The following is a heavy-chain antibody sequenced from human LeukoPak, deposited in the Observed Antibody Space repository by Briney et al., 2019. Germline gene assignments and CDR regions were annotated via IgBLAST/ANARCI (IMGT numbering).Heavy chain of an antibody. CDR2: ISSDGSNK. CDR1: GFTFSTYA. D-gene: IGHD4-17*01. V-gene: IGHV3-30*04. Sequence: GGSLRLSCAASGFTFSTYAMHWVRQAPGKGLEWVAVISSDGSNKYYADSVKGRLTISRDNSKNTLYLQMNSLRVEDTAVYYCARTYGDYAXYFDYWGXXTLVTXSS. CDR3: ARTYGDYAXYFDY. J-gene: IGHJ4*01.